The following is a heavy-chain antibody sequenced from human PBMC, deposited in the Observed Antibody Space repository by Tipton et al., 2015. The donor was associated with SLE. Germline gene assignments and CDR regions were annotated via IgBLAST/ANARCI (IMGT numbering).Heavy chain of an antibody. D-gene: IGHD2-2*02. CDR1: GGSISSHY. CDR2: IYYSGST. J-gene: IGHJ4*02. Sequence: TLSLTCTVSGGSISSHYWSWIRQPPGKGLEWIGHIYYSGSTNYNPSLKSRVTISVDTSKNQFSLKLSSVTAADTAVYYCARGLGYCSSTSCYTGDYWGQGTLVTVSS. V-gene: IGHV4-59*11. CDR3: ARGLGYCSSTSCYTGDY.